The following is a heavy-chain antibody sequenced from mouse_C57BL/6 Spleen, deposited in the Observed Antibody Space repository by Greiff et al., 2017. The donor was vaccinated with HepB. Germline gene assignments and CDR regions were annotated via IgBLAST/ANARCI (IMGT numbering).Heavy chain of an antibody. V-gene: IGHV1-64*01. CDR2: IHPNSGST. CDR3: ARELRGGFDY. CDR1: GYTFTSYW. Sequence: QVRLQQPGAELVKPGASVKLSCKASGYTFTSYWMHWVKQRPGQGLEWIGMIHPNSGSTNYNEKFKSKATLTVDKSSSTAYMQLSSLTSEDSAVYYCARELRGGFDYWGQGTTLTVSS. J-gene: IGHJ2*01. D-gene: IGHD2-4*01.